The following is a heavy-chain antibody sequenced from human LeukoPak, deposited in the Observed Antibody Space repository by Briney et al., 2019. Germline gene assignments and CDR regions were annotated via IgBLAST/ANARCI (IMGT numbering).Heavy chain of an antibody. CDR3: ARAKGRAGQNLDY. J-gene: IGHJ4*02. V-gene: IGHV4-59*11. Sequence: PSETLSLTCTVSGGSISSHCWSWIRQPPGKGLEWIGYIYYSGSTNYNPSLKSRVTISVDTSKNQFSLKLNSVTAADTAVYYCARAKGRAGQNLDYGGREPRVTVSS. CDR2: IYYSGST. CDR1: GGSISSHC.